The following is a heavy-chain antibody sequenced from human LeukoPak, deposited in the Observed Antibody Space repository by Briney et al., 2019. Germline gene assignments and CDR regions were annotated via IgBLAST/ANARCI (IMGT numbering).Heavy chain of an antibody. CDR2: ISSSGGST. CDR3: AIRKQQVVPPRAYPYYYGMDV. V-gene: IGHV3-23*01. Sequence: GGSLRLSCAASGFTLSSNAMNWVRQAPGKGLEWVSGISSSGGSTYYADSVKGRFTISRDKSKNTLYLLMISLRAEDTAVYYCAIRKQQVVPPRAYPYYYGMDVWGQGTTVTVSS. J-gene: IGHJ6*02. D-gene: IGHD6-13*01. CDR1: GFTLSSNA.